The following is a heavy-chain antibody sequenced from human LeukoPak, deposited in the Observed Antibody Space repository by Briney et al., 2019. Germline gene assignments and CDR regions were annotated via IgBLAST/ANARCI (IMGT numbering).Heavy chain of an antibody. CDR2: IKQDESEK. CDR1: GFTFNTYW. J-gene: IGHJ4*02. V-gene: IGHV3-7*01. Sequence: GGSLRLSCAASGFTFNTYWMSWVRQAPGKGPEWVANIKQDESEKYYVDSVKGRFTISRDNAKNTLYLQMNSLRAEDTAVYYCARDWQWIQLYDYWGQGTLVTVSS. CDR3: ARDWQWIQLYDY. D-gene: IGHD5-18*01.